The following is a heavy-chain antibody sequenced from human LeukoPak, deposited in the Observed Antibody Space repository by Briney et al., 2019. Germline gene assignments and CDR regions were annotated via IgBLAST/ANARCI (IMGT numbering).Heavy chain of an antibody. CDR2: INPNSGGT. V-gene: IGHV1-2*02. D-gene: IGHD3-16*02. Sequence: ASVKVSCKASGSTFTGYYMHWVRNAPGQGLEWKGWINPNSGGTNYAQKFQGRVTMTRDASISTAYMELSRLRSDDTAVYYCARGDYVWGSYRWDYWGQGTLVTVSS. CDR1: GSTFTGYY. J-gene: IGHJ4*02. CDR3: ARGDYVWGSYRWDY.